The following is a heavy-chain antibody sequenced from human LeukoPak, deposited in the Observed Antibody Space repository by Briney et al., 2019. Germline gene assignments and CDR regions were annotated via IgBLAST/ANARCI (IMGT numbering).Heavy chain of an antibody. CDR1: GFTFSSYG. CDR2: IRYDGSNK. D-gene: IGHD3-22*01. V-gene: IGHV3-30*02. Sequence: PGGSLRLSCAASGFTFSSYGMHWVRQAPGKGLEWVAFIRYDGSNKYYADSVKGRFTISRDNSKNTLYLQMNSLRAEDTAVYYCAKDPSRDYYDRAFDIWGQGTMVTVSS. CDR3: AKDPSRDYYDRAFDI. J-gene: IGHJ3*02.